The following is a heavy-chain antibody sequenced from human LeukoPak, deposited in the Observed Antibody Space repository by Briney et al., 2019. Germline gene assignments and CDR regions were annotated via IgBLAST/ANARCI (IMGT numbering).Heavy chain of an antibody. J-gene: IGHJ3*02. V-gene: IGHV3-21*04. D-gene: IGHD5-24*01. CDR2: ISSSSSYI. CDR1: GFTFSSYG. Sequence: GGSLRLSCAASGFTFSSYGMNWVRQAPGKGLEWVSFISSSSSYIYYADSVKGRFTISRDNAKNSLYLQMNSLRAEDTAVYYCARIRDGYNDAYDIWGQGTMVTVSS. CDR3: ARIRDGYNDAYDI.